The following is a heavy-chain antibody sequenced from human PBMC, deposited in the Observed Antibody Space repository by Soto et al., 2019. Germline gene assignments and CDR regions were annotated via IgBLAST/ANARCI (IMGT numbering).Heavy chain of an antibody. Sequence: QVQLVQSGAEVKKPGASVKVSCKASGYTFTSYYMHWVRQAPGQGLEWMGIINPSGGSTSYAQKFQGRVTMTRDTSTSTVYMELSSLRSEDTAVYYCMAERIAAACPGRFDYWGQGTLVTVSS. V-gene: IGHV1-46*01. CDR3: MAERIAAACPGRFDY. CDR2: INPSGGST. J-gene: IGHJ4*02. CDR1: GYTFTSYY. D-gene: IGHD6-13*01.